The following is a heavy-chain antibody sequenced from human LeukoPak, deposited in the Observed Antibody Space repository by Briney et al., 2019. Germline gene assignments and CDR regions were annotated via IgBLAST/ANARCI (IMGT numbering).Heavy chain of an antibody. CDR3: ARYGSGSSVRGYYFDY. CDR2: ISSGGSTI. Sequence: GGSLRLSCAASGFTFSSYEMNWVRQAPGKGLEWVSYISSGGSTIYYADSVKGRFTISRDNAKNSLYLQMNSLRAEDTAVYYCARYGSGSSVRGYYFDYWGQGTLVTVSS. V-gene: IGHV3-48*03. D-gene: IGHD3-10*01. CDR1: GFTFSSYE. J-gene: IGHJ4*02.